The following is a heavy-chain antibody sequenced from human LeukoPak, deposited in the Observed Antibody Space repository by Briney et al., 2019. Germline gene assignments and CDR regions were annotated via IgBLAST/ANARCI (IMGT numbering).Heavy chain of an antibody. CDR2: ITVYNDDT. V-gene: IGHV1-18*01. CDR3: TRDYSGDY. J-gene: IGHJ4*02. CDR1: GYTFSDYG. D-gene: IGHD3-10*01. Sequence: ASVKVSCKASGYTFSDYGISWVRQAPGQGLEWIGWITVYNDDTNYGQKFQGRVTMNTDTSTSTAYMELRRLRSDDTAVYSCTRDYSGDYWGQGTLVTVSS.